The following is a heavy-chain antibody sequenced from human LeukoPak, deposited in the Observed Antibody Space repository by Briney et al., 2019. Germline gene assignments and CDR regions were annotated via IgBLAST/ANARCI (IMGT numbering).Heavy chain of an antibody. D-gene: IGHD3-22*01. Sequence: PGGSLRLSCAASGFTFSSYSMNWVRQAPGKGLEWVSSISSSSSYIYYADSVKGRFTISRDNAKNSLYLQMNSLRAEDTAVYYCARAPYYYDSSGYSGYFDYWGQGTLVTVSS. CDR1: GFTFSSYS. J-gene: IGHJ4*02. CDR2: ISSSSSYI. V-gene: IGHV3-21*01. CDR3: ARAPYYYDSSGYSGYFDY.